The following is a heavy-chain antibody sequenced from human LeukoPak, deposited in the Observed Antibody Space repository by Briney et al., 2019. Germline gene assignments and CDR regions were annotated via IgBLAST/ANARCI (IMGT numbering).Heavy chain of an antibody. D-gene: IGHD1-7*01. CDR3: AKDRRGNWNYVGHFDH. Sequence: GRSLRLSCAASGFTFSSYAMHWVRQAPGKGLEWVAVIWYDGSNKYYANSVKGRFTISRDNSMSTLYLQMDSLRAEDTAVYYCAKDRRGNWNYVGHFDHWGQGTLVTVSS. CDR2: IWYDGSNK. V-gene: IGHV3-33*06. CDR1: GFTFSSYA. J-gene: IGHJ4*02.